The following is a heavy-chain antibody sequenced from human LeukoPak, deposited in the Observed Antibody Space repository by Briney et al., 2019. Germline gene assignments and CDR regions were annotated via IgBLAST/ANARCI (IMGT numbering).Heavy chain of an antibody. CDR1: GGSISSSSYY. V-gene: IGHV4-39*01. D-gene: IGHD6-25*01. Sequence: PSETLSLTCTVSGGSISSSSYYWGWIRQPPGKGLEWIGSIYYSGSTYYNPSLKGRVTISVDTSKNQFSLKLSSVTAADTGVYYCARHPRQTYYFYMDVWGKGTTVTISS. J-gene: IGHJ6*03. CDR3: ARHPRQTYYFYMDV. CDR2: IYYSGST.